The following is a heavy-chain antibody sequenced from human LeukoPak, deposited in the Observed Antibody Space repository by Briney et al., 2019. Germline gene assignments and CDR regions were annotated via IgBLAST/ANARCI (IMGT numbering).Heavy chain of an antibody. V-gene: IGHV1-18*01. CDR3: ARDYCSGGSCYFDY. CDR2: ISAYNGNT. J-gene: IGHJ4*02. Sequence: ASVKVSCKASAYTFTSYGITWVRQAPGQGLEWMGWISAYNGNTNYAQKVQGRVTMTTDTSMTTAYMELRSLRSDDTAVYYCARDYCSGGSCYFDYWGQGTLVTVSS. CDR1: AYTFTSYG. D-gene: IGHD2-15*01.